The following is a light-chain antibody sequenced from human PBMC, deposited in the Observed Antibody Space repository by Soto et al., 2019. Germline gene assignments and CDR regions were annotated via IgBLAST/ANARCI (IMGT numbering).Light chain of an antibody. CDR1: QSISNW. V-gene: IGKV1-5*03. Sequence: DIQMTQSPSTLSASVGDRVTITCRASQSISNWLAWYQQKPGKAPNLLIYKASNLESGVPSRFSGSGSGTEFTLTISSLQPDDFATYYCQQYNSYSYTFGQGTKLQIK. CDR2: KAS. J-gene: IGKJ2*01. CDR3: QQYNSYSYT.